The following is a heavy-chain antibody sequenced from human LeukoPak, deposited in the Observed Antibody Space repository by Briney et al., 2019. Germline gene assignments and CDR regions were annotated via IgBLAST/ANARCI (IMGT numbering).Heavy chain of an antibody. CDR3: ARRRGWEPDAFDI. CDR1: GFTFSSYA. D-gene: IGHD1-26*01. J-gene: IGHJ3*02. Sequence: GGSLRLSCAASGFTFSSYAMHWVRQAPGKGLEWVAVISYDGSNKYYADSVKGRFTISRDNSKNTLYLQMGSLRAEDMAVYYCARRRGWEPDAFDIWGQGTMVTVSS. CDR2: ISYDGSNK. V-gene: IGHV3-30*14.